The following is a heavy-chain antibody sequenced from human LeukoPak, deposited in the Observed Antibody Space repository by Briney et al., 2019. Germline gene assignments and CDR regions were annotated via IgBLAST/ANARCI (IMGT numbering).Heavy chain of an antibody. Sequence: GGSLRLSCAASGFTFDNYAMHWVRQAPGKGLECVAVISYDGSNKYYRDFLKGRFTISRDNSKKSLYLQMNSLRAEDTAVYYCAGDPPFPYYFALWGQGTLVTVSS. CDR1: GFTFDNYA. CDR3: AGDPPFPYYFAL. J-gene: IGHJ4*02. CDR2: ISYDGSNK. V-gene: IGHV3-30-3*01.